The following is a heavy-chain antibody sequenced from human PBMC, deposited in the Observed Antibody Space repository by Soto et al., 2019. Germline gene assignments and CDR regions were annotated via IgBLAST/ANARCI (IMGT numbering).Heavy chain of an antibody. Sequence: GGSLRLSCAASEFTFSIYSMNWVRQAPGKGLEWVSSISSSSRSKYYADSVKGRFTISRDNAKNSLYLQMNSLRAEDTALYYCEKGGLAQGKTETTGLFAFGGRGSLDPGSS. CDR1: EFTFSIYS. D-gene: IGHD1-7*01. J-gene: IGHJ4*02. CDR3: EKGGLAQGKTETTGLFAF. V-gene: IGHV3-21*04. CDR2: ISSSSRSK.